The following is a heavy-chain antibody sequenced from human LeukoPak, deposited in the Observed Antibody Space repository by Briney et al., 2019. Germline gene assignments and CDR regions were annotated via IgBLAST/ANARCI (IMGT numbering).Heavy chain of an antibody. CDR3: AREIS. D-gene: IGHD2/OR15-2a*01. CDR2: ISNSSSTI. Sequence: GGSLRLSCAASGFTFSSYSMNWVCQAPGKGLEWVAYISNSSSTIYYADSVKGRFTISRDNAKNSLYLQMNSLRAEDTAVYYCAREISWGQGTLVTVSS. CDR1: GFTFSSYS. V-gene: IGHV3-48*04. J-gene: IGHJ4*02.